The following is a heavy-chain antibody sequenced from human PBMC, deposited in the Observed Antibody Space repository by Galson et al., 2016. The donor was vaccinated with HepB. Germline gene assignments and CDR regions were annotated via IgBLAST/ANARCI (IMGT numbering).Heavy chain of an antibody. CDR3: ARGFRSGWGIDY. CDR1: GFTSSSYE. Sequence: SLRLSCAASGFTSSSYEMNWVRQAPGKGLEWVSYIKSRGGSVYYADSVKGRFTIDRDNDKNSLYLQMNSLRADDTAVYFCARGFRSGWGIDYWGQGTLVTVSS. D-gene: IGHD6-19*01. CDR2: IKSRGGSV. V-gene: IGHV3-48*03. J-gene: IGHJ4*02.